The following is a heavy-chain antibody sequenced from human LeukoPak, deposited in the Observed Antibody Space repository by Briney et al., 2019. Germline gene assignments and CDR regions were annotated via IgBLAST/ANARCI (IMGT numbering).Heavy chain of an antibody. CDR3: ARDPPDGI. D-gene: IGHD1-14*01. J-gene: IGHJ3*02. Sequence: SETLSLTCTVSGGSISSYYWSWIRQPPGKGLEWIGSIYYSGSTYYNPSLKSRVTISVDTSKNQFSLKLSSVTAADTAVYYCARDPPDGIWGQGTMVTVSS. V-gene: IGHV4-59*12. CDR1: GGSISSYY. CDR2: IYYSGST.